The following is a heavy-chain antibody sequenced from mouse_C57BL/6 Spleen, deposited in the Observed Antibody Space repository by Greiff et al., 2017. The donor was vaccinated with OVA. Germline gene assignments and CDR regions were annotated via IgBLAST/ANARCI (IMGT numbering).Heavy chain of an antibody. J-gene: IGHJ1*03. V-gene: IGHV1-54*01. D-gene: IGHD2-1*01. Sequence: VKLMESGAELVRPGTSVKVSCKASGYAFTNYLIEWVKQRPGQGLEWIGVINPGSGGTNYNEKFKGKATLTADKSSSTAYMQLSSLTSEDSAVYFCARSDYGNWYFDVWGTGTTVTVSS. CDR3: ARSDYGNWYFDV. CDR2: INPGSGGT. CDR1: GYAFTNYL.